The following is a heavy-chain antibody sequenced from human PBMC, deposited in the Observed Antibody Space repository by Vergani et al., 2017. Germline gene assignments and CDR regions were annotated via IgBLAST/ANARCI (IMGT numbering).Heavy chain of an antibody. V-gene: IGHV1-24*01. Sequence: QVQLVQSGAEVKKPGASVKVSCKVSGYTLTELSMHWVRPAPGKGLEWMEGFDPEDGETIYSQKFQGRVTMTEDTTTDTAYMELSSLGSEDTAVYYCATPRLRFSYYYYYGMAVWSQGTTVTVSS. J-gene: IGHJ6*02. D-gene: IGHD5-12*01. CDR3: ATPRLRFSYYYYYGMAV. CDR2: FDPEDGET. CDR1: GYTLTELS.